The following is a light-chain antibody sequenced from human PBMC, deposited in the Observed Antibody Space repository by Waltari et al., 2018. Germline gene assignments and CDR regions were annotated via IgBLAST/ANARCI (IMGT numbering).Light chain of an antibody. CDR3: QQYNNWPRT. V-gene: IGKV3-15*01. CDR2: GAS. Sequence: IVMTQFPGTLSVSPGERATLSCRASQSISSNLAWYQQKPGQSPRLLLYGASTRATGIPARISGSGSGTEFTLTISSMQSEDFAVYYCQQYNNWPRTFGQGTKVEIK. CDR1: QSISSN. J-gene: IGKJ1*01.